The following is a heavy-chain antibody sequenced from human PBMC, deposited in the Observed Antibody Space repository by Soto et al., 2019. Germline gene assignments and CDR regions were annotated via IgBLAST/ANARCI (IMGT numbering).Heavy chain of an antibody. CDR1: GYTFTSYA. Sequence: QVQLVQSGAEVKKPGASVKVSCKASGYTFTSYAMHWVRQAPGQRLEWMGWINAGNGNTKYSQKFQGRVTITRDTSASTAYMELSSLRSEDTAVYYCWFYGDYTLDAFDIWGQGTMVTVSS. V-gene: IGHV1-3*01. D-gene: IGHD4-17*01. CDR3: WFYGDYTLDAFDI. J-gene: IGHJ3*02. CDR2: INAGNGNT.